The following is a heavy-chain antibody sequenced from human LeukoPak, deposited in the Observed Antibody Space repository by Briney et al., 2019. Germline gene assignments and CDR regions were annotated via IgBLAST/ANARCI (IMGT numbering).Heavy chain of an antibody. V-gene: IGHV3-30*18. CDR3: AKDRYSFGLYYFDY. J-gene: IGHJ4*02. D-gene: IGHD5-18*01. CDR1: GLTFSTYG. CDR2: ISYDGSNK. Sequence: GGSLRLSCAASGLTFSTYGMHWVRQAPGKGLEWVAVISYDGSNKYYADSVKGRFTISRDNSKNTLSLQMNSLRPEDTAVYYCAKDRYSFGLYYFDYWGQGTLVTVSS.